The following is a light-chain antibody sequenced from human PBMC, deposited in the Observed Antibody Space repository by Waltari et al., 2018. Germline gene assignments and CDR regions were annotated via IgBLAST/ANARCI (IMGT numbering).Light chain of an antibody. CDR2: KVS. V-gene: IGKV2-30*02. Sequence: DAAMTQSPLSLSVTPGQSASISCRSSQSLLHRNGNTYLSWFQQKPGQSPRRLIYKVSNRDSGVPDGFSGSGAGTDFTLKISRVEAEDVGVYYCMEGKHHRAFGPGTKVEIK. J-gene: IGKJ1*01. CDR1: QSLLHRNGNTY. CDR3: MEGKHHRA.